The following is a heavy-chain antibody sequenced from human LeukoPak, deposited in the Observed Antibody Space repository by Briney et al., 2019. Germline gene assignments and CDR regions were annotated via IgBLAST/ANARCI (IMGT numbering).Heavy chain of an antibody. D-gene: IGHD1-26*01. V-gene: IGHV3-30-3*01. CDR2: ISYDGSNK. CDR1: GFTFSSYA. J-gene: IGHJ4*02. Sequence: PGRSLRLSCAASGFTFSSYAMHWVRQAPGKGLEGVAVISYDGSNKYYADSVKGRFTISRDNSKNTLYLQMNSLRAEDTAVYYCARAPYSGSPGNFDYRGQGTLVTVSS. CDR3: ARAPYSGSPGNFDY.